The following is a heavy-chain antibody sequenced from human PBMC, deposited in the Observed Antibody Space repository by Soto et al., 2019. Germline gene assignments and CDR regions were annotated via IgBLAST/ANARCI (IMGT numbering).Heavy chain of an antibody. Sequence: FRQAPGKGLEWVSYITSSNDYANYADSVKGRFTISRDNAKNSLYLQMNSLRAEDTAVYYCARLYFYGSATYYNVRSWFDPWGQGTLVTVSS. CDR3: ARLYFYGSATYYNVRSWFDP. D-gene: IGHD3-10*01. CDR2: ITSSNDYA. J-gene: IGHJ5*02. V-gene: IGHV3-11*03.